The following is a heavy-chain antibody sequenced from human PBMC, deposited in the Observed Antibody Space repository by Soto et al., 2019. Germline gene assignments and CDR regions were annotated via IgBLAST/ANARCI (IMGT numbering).Heavy chain of an antibody. V-gene: IGHV2-5*02. Sequence: QITLRESGPALVKPTQTLTLTCSFSGFSLTTSGVGVGWIRQPPGKALEWLALVYWDDDEHYSPSLRSRLTIAKDTSKNPVVLTMTNRGPVDTATYYCAHMGVAGTLYYFDYWGQRTLVTVSS. CDR2: VYWDDDE. CDR3: AHMGVAGTLYYFDY. CDR1: GFSLTTSGVG. D-gene: IGHD6-19*01. J-gene: IGHJ4*02.